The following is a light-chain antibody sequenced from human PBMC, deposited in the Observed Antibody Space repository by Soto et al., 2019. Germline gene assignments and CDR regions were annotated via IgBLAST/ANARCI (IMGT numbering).Light chain of an antibody. CDR1: QYISNW. V-gene: IGKV1-5*01. CDR2: DGS. Sequence: DIQMTQSPSALSASVGDRVTITCRASQYISNWVAWYQQKPGKAPKLLIYDGSTLESGVPSRFSGSVSETLFTLTINSLQPEDFGTYYCQQYSGFSRTFGQGTKVDIK. J-gene: IGKJ1*01. CDR3: QQYSGFSRT.